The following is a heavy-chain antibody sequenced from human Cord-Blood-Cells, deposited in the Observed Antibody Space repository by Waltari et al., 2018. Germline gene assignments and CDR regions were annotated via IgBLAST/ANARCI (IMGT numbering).Heavy chain of an antibody. V-gene: IGHV1-69*01. CDR3: ARAMGIAAPPGAFDI. CDR1: GGTFSSYA. Sequence: QVQLVQSGAEVKKPGSSVKVSCKASGGTFSSYAISWVRQAPGQGLEWMGVVIPIFGTANYAQKFQGRVTITADESTSTAYMELSSLRAEDTAGYYCARAMGIAAPPGAFDIWGQGTMVTVSS. D-gene: IGHD6-6*01. CDR2: VIPIFGTA. J-gene: IGHJ3*02.